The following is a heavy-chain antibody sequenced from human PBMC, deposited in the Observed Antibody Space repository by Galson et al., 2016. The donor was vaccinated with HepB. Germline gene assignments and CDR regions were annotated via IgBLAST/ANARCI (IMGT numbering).Heavy chain of an antibody. J-gene: IGHJ4*02. CDR2: ICGRCGDM. CDR3: AIDPSQWHDLLFGN. Sequence: SLRLSCAASGFTFDKYGMTWFRQAPGKGLERVSTICGRCGDMDYADSVKGRFTISRDNSKNTVYLHMNSLRVEDTAIYYRAIDPSQWHDLLFGNWAQGTLVTVSA. V-gene: IGHV3-23*01. D-gene: IGHD6-19*01. CDR1: GFTFDKYG.